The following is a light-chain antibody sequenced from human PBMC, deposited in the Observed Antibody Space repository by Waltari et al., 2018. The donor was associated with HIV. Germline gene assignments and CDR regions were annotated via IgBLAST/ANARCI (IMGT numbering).Light chain of an antibody. Sequence: QSALTQPRSVSGSPGQSVTISCTGTSSDVGGYNYVSWYQQHPGKAPKLMIYDVSKRPSVVPDRFSGSKSGNTASLTISGLQAEAEADYYCCSYAGSYTFGVFGTGTKVTVL. V-gene: IGLV2-11*01. J-gene: IGLJ1*01. CDR1: SSDVGGYNY. CDR3: CSYAGSYTFGV. CDR2: DVS.